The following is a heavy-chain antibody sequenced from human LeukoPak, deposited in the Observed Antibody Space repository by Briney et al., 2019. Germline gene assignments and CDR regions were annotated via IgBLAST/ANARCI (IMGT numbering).Heavy chain of an antibody. CDR3: ARSRGCSSTTCYVDY. Sequence: SETLSLTCTVSAGSISPYFWSWIRQPPGKGLEWIGCISYSGSTNYNPSLKSRVTISLDTSKNQFSLKLTSVTAADTAVYYCARSRGCSSTTCYVDYWGQGTLVTVSS. V-gene: IGHV4-59*08. CDR2: ISYSGST. J-gene: IGHJ4*02. CDR1: AGSISPYF. D-gene: IGHD2-2*01.